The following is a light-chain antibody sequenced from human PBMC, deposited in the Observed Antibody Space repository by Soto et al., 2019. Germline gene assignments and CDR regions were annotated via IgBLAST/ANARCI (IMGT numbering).Light chain of an antibody. CDR3: QHHNSHSEA. Sequence: DIQMTQSPSTLSGSVGDRVTITCRASQTISSWLAWYQQKPGKAPKLLIYKASTLKSGVPSRFSGSGSGTEFTLTISRLQPDDFATYYVQHHNSHSEACGQGTKVELK. CDR2: KAS. V-gene: IGKV1-5*03. CDR1: QTISSW. J-gene: IGKJ1*01.